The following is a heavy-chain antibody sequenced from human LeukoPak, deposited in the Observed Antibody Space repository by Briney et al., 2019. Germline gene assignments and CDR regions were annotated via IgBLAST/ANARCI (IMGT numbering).Heavy chain of an antibody. CDR1: GGFISGHY. J-gene: IGHJ4*02. D-gene: IGHD3-16*01. Sequence: PSETLSLTCTVSGGFISGHYWTWIRQPPGKGLEWIGYIYNSGSTKYSPSLKSRVTISVDTSKNQFSLKLSSVTAADTAVYYCARGGVLKSVDYWGQGTLVTVSS. V-gene: IGHV4-59*11. CDR2: IYNSGST. CDR3: ARGGVLKSVDY.